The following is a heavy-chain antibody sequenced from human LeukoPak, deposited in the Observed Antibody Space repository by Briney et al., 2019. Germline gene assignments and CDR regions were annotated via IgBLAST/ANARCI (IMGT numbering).Heavy chain of an antibody. CDR3: ARSPPPYYYGSGSSVNYFDF. D-gene: IGHD3-10*01. J-gene: IGHJ4*02. CDR2: TNHSGST. CDR1: GGSFSGYY. Sequence: SETLSLTCAVYGGSFSGYYWSWIRQPPGKGLEWIGETNHSGSTNYNPSLKSRVTISVDTSKNQFSLKLGSVTAADTAVYYCARSPPPYYYGSGSSVNYFDFWGQGTLVTVSS. V-gene: IGHV4-34*01.